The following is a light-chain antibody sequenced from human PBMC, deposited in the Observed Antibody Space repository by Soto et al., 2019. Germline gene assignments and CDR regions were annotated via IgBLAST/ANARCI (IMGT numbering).Light chain of an antibody. V-gene: IGLV1-40*01. Sequence: QSVLTQPPSVSGAPGQRVTISCTGNSASIGAGYDVHWYQQLPGTAPRLLIYGNNNRPSGVPDRFSGSKSGTSASLAITGLQAEDEADYYCQSYYSSLSGLEVFGGGTKLTV. CDR2: GNN. CDR1: SASIGAGYD. CDR3: QSYYSSLSGLEV. J-gene: IGLJ3*02.